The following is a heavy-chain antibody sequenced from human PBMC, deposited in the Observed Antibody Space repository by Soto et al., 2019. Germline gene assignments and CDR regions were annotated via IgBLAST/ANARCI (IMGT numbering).Heavy chain of an antibody. CDR1: GGTFSSFV. CDR2: IIPIFAAP. Sequence: QVQLVQSGAEVKKPGSSVKVSCKASGGTFSSFVISWVRQAPGQGPEWMGGIIPIFAAPNYAQNFQGRVTITADESTSTAYMELSSLRSDDTAVYYCASDRCSSTSGVDVWGQGTTVTVSS. J-gene: IGHJ6*02. CDR3: ASDRCSSTSGVDV. D-gene: IGHD2-2*01. V-gene: IGHV1-69*01.